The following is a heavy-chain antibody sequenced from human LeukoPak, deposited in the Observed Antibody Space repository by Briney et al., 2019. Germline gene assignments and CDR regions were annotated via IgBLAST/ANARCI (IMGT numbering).Heavy chain of an antibody. CDR1: SGSIGTGTYS. J-gene: IGHJ4*02. Sequence: SETLSLTCTVSSGSIGTGTYSWSWIRQPPGRGLEWIGYVYHSGSTNYNPSLKSRVTISIDTSKNQFSLKLSSVTAADTAVYYCAREIGAAGIWGQGTLVTVSS. V-gene: IGHV4-61*01. CDR2: VYHSGST. CDR3: AREIGAAGI. D-gene: IGHD6-13*01.